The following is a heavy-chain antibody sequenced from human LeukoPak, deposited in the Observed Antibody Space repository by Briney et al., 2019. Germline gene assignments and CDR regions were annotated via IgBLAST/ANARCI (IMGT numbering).Heavy chain of an antibody. V-gene: IGHV3-7*04. CDR2: INQDASNK. CDR1: GFTFSSYA. J-gene: IGHJ4*02. CDR3: ARDPGWDTFDY. D-gene: IGHD6-19*01. Sequence: GGSLRLSCATSGFTFSSYAMTWVRQAPGKGLEWVANINQDASNKNYVDSVKGRFTISRDNANNSLYLQMNSLRAEDTAVYYCARDPGWDTFDYWGQGSQVTVSS.